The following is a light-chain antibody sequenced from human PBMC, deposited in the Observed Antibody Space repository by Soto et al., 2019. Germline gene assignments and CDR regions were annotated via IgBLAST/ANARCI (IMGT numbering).Light chain of an antibody. CDR2: KAS. CDR1: QSISSW. CDR3: QQYNSYSLFT. V-gene: IGKV1-5*03. Sequence: DIQMTQSPSTLSASVGDRVTITCRASQSISSWLAWYQQKPGKAPKLLIYKASSLESGVPSRFSGSGSGTEFPLTISSLQPDDFATYYCQQYNSYSLFTFGPGTKVDIK. J-gene: IGKJ3*01.